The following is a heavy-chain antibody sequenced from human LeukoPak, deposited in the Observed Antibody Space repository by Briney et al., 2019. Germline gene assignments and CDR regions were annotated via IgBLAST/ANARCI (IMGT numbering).Heavy chain of an antibody. V-gene: IGHV3-7*01. CDR2: IKQDGSEK. Sequence: GGSLRLSCAASGFTFSSYWMSWVRQAPGKGLEWVANIKQDGSEKYYVDSVKGRFTISRDNAKNSLYLQMNSLRAEDTAVYYCARDLGYGDNNWFDPWGQGTLVTVSS. J-gene: IGHJ5*02. D-gene: IGHD4-17*01. CDR1: GFTFSSYW. CDR3: ARDLGYGDNNWFDP.